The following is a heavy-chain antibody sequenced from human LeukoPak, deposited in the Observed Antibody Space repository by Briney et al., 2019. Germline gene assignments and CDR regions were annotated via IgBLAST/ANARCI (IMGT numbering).Heavy chain of an antibody. V-gene: IGHV3-7*01. J-gene: IGHJ4*02. CDR2: IKQDGSEK. D-gene: IGHD6-13*01. Sequence: GGSLRLSCAASGLTFSTYWMSWVRQAPGKGLEWVANIKQDGSEKYYVDSVKGRFTIYRDNAKNSLYLQMNSLRAEDTAMYYCARDSAGNDYWGQGTLVTVSS. CDR1: GLTFSTYW. CDR3: ARDSAGNDY.